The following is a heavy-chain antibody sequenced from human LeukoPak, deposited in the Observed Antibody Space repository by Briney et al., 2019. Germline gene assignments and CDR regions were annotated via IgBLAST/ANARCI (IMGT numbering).Heavy chain of an antibody. CDR3: ARGMAPDYFDY. CDR1: GGSISSYY. CDR2: IYYSGST. Sequence: SETLSLTCTVSGGSISSYYWSWIRQPPGKGLEWIGYIYYSGSTNYNPSLKSRITISVDTSKNQFSLKLSSVTAADTAVYYCARGMAPDYFDYWGQGTLVTVSS. J-gene: IGHJ4*02. D-gene: IGHD5-24*01. V-gene: IGHV4-59*01.